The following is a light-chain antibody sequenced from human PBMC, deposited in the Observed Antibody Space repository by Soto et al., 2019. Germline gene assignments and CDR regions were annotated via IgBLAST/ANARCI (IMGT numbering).Light chain of an antibody. CDR1: QSVRGNY. CDR2: GAT. V-gene: IGKV3-20*01. J-gene: IGKJ2*01. Sequence: EIVLTQSPGTLSLSPGERATLSCRASQSVRGNYLAWYRQKPGQAPRLLIYGATSRATGTPDRFSGSGSGTDFTLTISRLEPEDFAVYYCQQYDSTPLYTFGQGTQLEI. CDR3: QQYDSTPLYT.